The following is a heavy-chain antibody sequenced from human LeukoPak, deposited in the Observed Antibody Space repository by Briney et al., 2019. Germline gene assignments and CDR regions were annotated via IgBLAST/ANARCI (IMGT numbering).Heavy chain of an antibody. V-gene: IGHV3-74*01. CDR2: INTDGSTT. CDR3: ARVESGSCSSTRCRSIDY. CDR1: GFTFSNYW. J-gene: IGHJ4*02. D-gene: IGHD2-2*01. Sequence: PGGTLSLSCAASGFTFSNYWMHWVRQTPGKGLVWVSRINTDGSTTHYPDSVKGRFTISRDNAKNTLYVQMNSPRVEDTAVYYCARVESGSCSSTRCRSIDYWGQGTLVTVSS.